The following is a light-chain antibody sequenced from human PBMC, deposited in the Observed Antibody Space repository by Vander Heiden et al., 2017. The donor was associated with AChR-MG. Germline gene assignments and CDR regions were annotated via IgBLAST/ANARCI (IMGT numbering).Light chain of an antibody. CDR1: SRHSSEG. CDR3: KTWGTVGV. Sequence: QLVLTQSPSAPASLGASINLTCTLSSRHSSEGIEWQQQQPEKGPRYLMKLTSDGSHSKGDGIPDRFSGSSSGAERYLTISSRQSEDEADYYCKTWGTVGVFGGGTKLTVL. J-gene: IGLJ3*02. CDR2: LTSDGSH. V-gene: IGLV4-69*01.